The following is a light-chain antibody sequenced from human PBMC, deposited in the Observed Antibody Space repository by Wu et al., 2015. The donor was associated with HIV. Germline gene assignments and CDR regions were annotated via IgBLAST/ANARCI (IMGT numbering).Light chain of an antibody. CDR2: AAS. J-gene: IGKJ4*01. Sequence: DIQMTQSPSSVSASVGDRVTITCRASQDISSWLAWYQQKPGQAPKLLIYAASNLQSAVPSRFSGYGSGTDFTLTISSLQPEDFATYYCQQASNFPLTFGGGTKVEIK. CDR3: QQASNFPLT. CDR1: QDISSW. V-gene: IGKV1-12*01.